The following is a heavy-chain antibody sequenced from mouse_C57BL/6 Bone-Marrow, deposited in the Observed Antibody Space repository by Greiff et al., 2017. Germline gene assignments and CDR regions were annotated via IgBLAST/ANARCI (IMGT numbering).Heavy chain of an antibody. CDR1: GYAFTNYL. Sequence: VQLQQSGAELVRPGTSVKVSCKASGYAFTNYLIEWVKQRPGQGLEWIGVINPGSGGTNYNEKFKGKATLTADKSSSTAYMQLSSLTSDDSAVYCGARTKNWDSWFAYWGQGTLVTVSA. CDR2: INPGSGGT. V-gene: IGHV1-54*01. J-gene: IGHJ3*01. D-gene: IGHD4-1*01. CDR3: ARTKNWDSWFAY.